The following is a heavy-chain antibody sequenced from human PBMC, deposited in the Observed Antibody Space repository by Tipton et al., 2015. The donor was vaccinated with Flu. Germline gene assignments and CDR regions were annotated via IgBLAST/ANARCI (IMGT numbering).Heavy chain of an antibody. Sequence: GLVKPSETLSLTCTVSGGSMSSFYWTWIRQPAGKGLEWIGRMYVSGSTKYNPSLKSRVTMSVDTSKNRFSLKLSSVTAADTAVYYCARGSGSGTDVTFYFWGQGTLVTVSS. CDR2: MYVSGST. CDR1: GGSMSSFY. CDR3: ARGSGSGTDVTFYF. J-gene: IGHJ4*02. D-gene: IGHD3-10*01. V-gene: IGHV4-4*07.